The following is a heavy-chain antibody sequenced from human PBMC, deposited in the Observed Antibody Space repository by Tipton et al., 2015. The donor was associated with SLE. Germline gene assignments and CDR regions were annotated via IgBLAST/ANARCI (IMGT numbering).Heavy chain of an antibody. V-gene: IGHV4-39*07. D-gene: IGHD5-24*01. Sequence: TLSLTCTVSGGSISSTSYHWGWVRQPPGKGLEWLGSIYYTGRTYYNSSLKRRVTISIDMSKNQFSLKLSSVTAADTAVYYCATTGEQMATIYDTFDIWGQGTMVNVSS. CDR3: ATTGEQMATIYDTFDI. CDR2: IYYTGRT. J-gene: IGHJ3*02. CDR1: GGSISSTSYH.